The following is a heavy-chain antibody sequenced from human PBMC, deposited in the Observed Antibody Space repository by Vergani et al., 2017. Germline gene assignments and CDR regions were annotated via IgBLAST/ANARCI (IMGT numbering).Heavy chain of an antibody. CDR3: AGDPAPSPTVVTFLLDV. CDR1: GFTFSSYA. V-gene: IGHV3-23*04. D-gene: IGHD4-23*01. CDR2: ISGSGGNT. Sequence: EVQLEESGGGVVQPGRSLRLSCGASGFTFSSYAMTWVRLAPGKGLQWVSAISGSGGNTFYTDSVKGRFTISRDNAKNSLYLQMNSLRAEDTSVYYCAGDPAPSPTVVTFLLDVWGKGTTVTVSS. J-gene: IGHJ6*04.